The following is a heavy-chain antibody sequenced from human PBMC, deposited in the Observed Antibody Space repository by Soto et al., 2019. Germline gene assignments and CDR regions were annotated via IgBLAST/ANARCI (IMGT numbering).Heavy chain of an antibody. Sequence: EVQLVESGGGLVQPGGSLRLSCAASGFTFSSYSMNWVRQAPGKGLEWVSYISSSSSTIYYADSVKGRFTISRDNAKNSLYLQMNSLRAEDTAVYYCARETVFLDYWGQGTLVTVSS. V-gene: IGHV3-48*01. D-gene: IGHD3-10*01. CDR2: ISSSSSTI. J-gene: IGHJ4*02. CDR3: ARETVFLDY. CDR1: GFTFSSYS.